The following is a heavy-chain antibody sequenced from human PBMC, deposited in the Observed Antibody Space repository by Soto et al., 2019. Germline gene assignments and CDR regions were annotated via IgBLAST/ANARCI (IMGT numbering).Heavy chain of an antibody. CDR2: IWYDGSNK. J-gene: IGHJ4*02. CDR1: GFTFSSYG. V-gene: IGHV3-33*01. Sequence: QVQLVESGGGVVQPGRSLRLSCAASGFTFSSYGMHWVRQAPGKGLEWVAVIWYDGSNKYYADSGKGRFTISRDNSKNTLYLQRNSLRAEDTAVYYCARDCTGYCIRTSCRGAFAYWGQGTLVTVSS. D-gene: IGHD2-2*01. CDR3: ARDCTGYCIRTSCRGAFAY.